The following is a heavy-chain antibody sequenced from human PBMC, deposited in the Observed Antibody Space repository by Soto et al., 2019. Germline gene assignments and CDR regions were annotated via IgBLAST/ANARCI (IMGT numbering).Heavy chain of an antibody. CDR3: ARELYSSSWYHYGMDV. Sequence: GGSLRLSCAASGFTVSSNYMSWVRQAPGKGLEWVSVIYSGGSTYYADSVKGRFTISRDNSKNTLYLQMNSLRAEDTAVYYCARELYSSSWYHYGMDVWGQGTTVTVSS. CDR1: GFTVSSNY. D-gene: IGHD6-13*01. CDR2: IYSGGST. J-gene: IGHJ6*02. V-gene: IGHV3-53*01.